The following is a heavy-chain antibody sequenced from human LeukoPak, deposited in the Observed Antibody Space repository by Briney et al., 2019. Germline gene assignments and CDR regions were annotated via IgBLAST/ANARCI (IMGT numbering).Heavy chain of an antibody. V-gene: IGHV3-7*02. CDR3: VRGSGGDGYSYWGDY. J-gene: IGHJ4*02. D-gene: IGHD5-24*01. CDR2: IKQDESEK. Sequence: GGSLRLSCAASGFTFSSYWMSWVRQAPGRGLEWVANIKQDESEKYYVDSVKGRFTISRDNSKNTLYLQMDNLRADDTAVYYCVRGSGGDGYSYWGDYWGQGTLVTVSP. CDR1: GFTFSSYW.